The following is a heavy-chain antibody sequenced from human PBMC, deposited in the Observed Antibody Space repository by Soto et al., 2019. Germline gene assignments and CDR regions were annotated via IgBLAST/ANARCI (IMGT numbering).Heavy chain of an antibody. J-gene: IGHJ4*02. CDR3: SGGVGDAF. CDR1: ESTVSRDW. D-gene: IGHD1-26*01. Sequence: EVHLVESGGGLVQTGGSLRLSCAISESTVSRDWMNWVRQAPGKGLEWVAHTNQDGSEKYYADSVKGRFTISRDNVKKSLYLQMNSLRAGDTAMYYCSGGVGDAFWGQGTLVTVSS. CDR2: TNQDGSEK. V-gene: IGHV3-7*01.